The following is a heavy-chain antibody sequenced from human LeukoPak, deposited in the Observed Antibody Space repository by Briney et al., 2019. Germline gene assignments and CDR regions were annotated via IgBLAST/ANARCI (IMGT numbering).Heavy chain of an antibody. CDR3: ARETQYYFDY. CDR1: GFTFSRHG. J-gene: IGHJ4*02. CDR2: IRYDGSDK. V-gene: IGHV3-30*02. Sequence: PGGSLRLACAASGFTFSRHGMHWVRQAPGKGLEWVAFIRYDGSDKYYPDSVKGRFTISRDNSENTLYLQVNSLRAEDTAVYYCARETQYYFDYWGQGTLVTVSS.